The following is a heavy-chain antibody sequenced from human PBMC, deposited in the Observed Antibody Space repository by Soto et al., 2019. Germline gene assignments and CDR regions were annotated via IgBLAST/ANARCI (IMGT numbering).Heavy chain of an antibody. CDR1: GFTFRNYG. CDR3: AKGDLDTSMAMAFDY. V-gene: IGHV3-30*18. D-gene: IGHD5-18*01. CDR2: ISYDGSNT. Sequence: PGGSLRLSCAASGFTFRNYGLHWVRQAPGKGLEWVAVISYDGSNTYYTDSVKGRFTTSRDNFQNTLYLQMDSLRTVDTAVYYCAKGDLDTSMAMAFDYWGQGTMVTSPQ. J-gene: IGHJ4*02.